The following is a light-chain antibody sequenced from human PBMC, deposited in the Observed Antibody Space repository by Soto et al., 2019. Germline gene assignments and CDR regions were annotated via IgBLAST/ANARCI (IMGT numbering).Light chain of an antibody. V-gene: IGKV1-5*01. CDR1: QLVNSW. CDR3: QQYNSYWT. Sequence: DVQMTQSPSTLSASVGDRVTITCRASQLVNSWLAWYQQKPGRAPKLLIYDATSLESGVPSRFSGSRSGTEFTLTISSLQPDDSATYYCQQYNSYWTFCQGTRVEIK. CDR2: DAT. J-gene: IGKJ1*01.